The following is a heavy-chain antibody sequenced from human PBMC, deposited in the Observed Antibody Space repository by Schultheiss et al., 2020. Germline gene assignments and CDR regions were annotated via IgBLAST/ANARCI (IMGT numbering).Heavy chain of an antibody. V-gene: IGHV3-NL1*01. CDR3: ARGTHN. CDR1: GFTFSSYG. Sequence: GGSLRLSCAASGFTFSSYGMHWVRQATGKGLEWVSGISWNSGSIGYVDSVKGRFTISRDNSKNTLYLQMNSLRAEDTAVYYCARGTHNWGQGTLVTVSS. D-gene: IGHD1-1*01. J-gene: IGHJ4*02. CDR2: ISWNSGSI.